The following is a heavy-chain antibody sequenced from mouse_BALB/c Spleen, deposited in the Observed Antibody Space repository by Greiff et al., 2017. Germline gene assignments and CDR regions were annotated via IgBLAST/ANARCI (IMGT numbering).Heavy chain of an antibody. CDR3: ASLSYYGNYFDY. J-gene: IGHJ2*01. D-gene: IGHD2-10*01. CDR2: ISSGGGST. CDR1: GFAFSSYD. V-gene: IGHV5-12-1*01. Sequence: EVQGVESGGGLVKPGGSLKLSCAASGFAFSSYDMSWVRQTPEKRLEWVAYISSGGGSTYYPDTVKGRFTISRDNAKNTLYLQMSSLKSEDTAMYYCASLSYYGNYFDYWGQGTTLTVSS.